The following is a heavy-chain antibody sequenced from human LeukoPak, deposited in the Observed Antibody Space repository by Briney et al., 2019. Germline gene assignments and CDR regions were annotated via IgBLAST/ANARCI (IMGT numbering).Heavy chain of an antibody. J-gene: IGHJ4*02. CDR3: ARGSLVHYYGSGSYRIRAGFDS. Sequence: GGSLRLSCAASRFTFSSYSMNWVRQAPGKGLEWVSSISSFGSYIYYADSVKGRFTISRDNAKNSLYLQMNSLRAEDTAVYYCARGSLVHYYGSGSYRIRAGFDSWGQGTLVTVSS. V-gene: IGHV3-21*01. D-gene: IGHD3-10*01. CDR2: ISSFGSYI. CDR1: RFTFSSYS.